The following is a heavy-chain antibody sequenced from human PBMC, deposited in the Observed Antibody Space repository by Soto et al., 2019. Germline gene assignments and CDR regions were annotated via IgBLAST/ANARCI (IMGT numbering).Heavy chain of an antibody. D-gene: IGHD3-3*01. J-gene: IGHJ6*02. CDR1: GGSFSGYY. Sequence: SETLSLTCAVYGGSFSGYYWSWIRQPPGKGLEWIGEINHSGSTNYNPSLKSRVTISVDTSKNQFSLKLSSVTAADTAVYYCARGMTYYDFWSGTTIYYYYGMDVWGQGTTVT. CDR3: ARGMTYYDFWSGTTIYYYYGMDV. CDR2: INHSGST. V-gene: IGHV4-34*01.